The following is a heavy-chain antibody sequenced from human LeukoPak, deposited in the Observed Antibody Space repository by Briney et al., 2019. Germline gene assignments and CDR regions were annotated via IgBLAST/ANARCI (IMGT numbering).Heavy chain of an antibody. CDR1: GGSFSGYY. Sequence: SSETLSLTCAVYGGSFSGYYWSWIRQPPGKGLEWIGEINHSGSTNYNPSLKSRVTISVDTSKNQFSLKLSSVTAADTAVYYCARGHRYGSSWYSYYYYGMDVWGQGTTVTVSS. V-gene: IGHV4-34*01. CDR3: ARGHRYGSSWYSYYYYGMDV. CDR2: INHSGST. J-gene: IGHJ6*02. D-gene: IGHD6-13*01.